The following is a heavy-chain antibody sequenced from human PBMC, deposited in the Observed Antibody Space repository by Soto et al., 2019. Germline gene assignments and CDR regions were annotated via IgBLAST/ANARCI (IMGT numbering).Heavy chain of an antibody. Sequence: EVQLVESGGALVQPGGSLRLCCEASGFSFSSFAMNWVRQAPGRGLEWVSYISDDGASIYYADSLKGRFTISRDNAKNSLSLQMNNLRDEDTAVYYCARENSVQAWLHHFDHWGLGTLVTVSS. J-gene: IGHJ4*02. D-gene: IGHD5-18*01. CDR2: ISDDGASI. V-gene: IGHV3-48*03. CDR1: GFSFSSFA. CDR3: ARENSVQAWLHHFDH.